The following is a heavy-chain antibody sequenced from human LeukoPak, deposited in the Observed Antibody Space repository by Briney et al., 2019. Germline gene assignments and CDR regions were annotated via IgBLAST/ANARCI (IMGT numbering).Heavy chain of an antibody. V-gene: IGHV4-61*02. CDR1: GGSISSGSYY. D-gene: IGHD5-18*01. J-gene: IGHJ3*02. CDR2: IYTSGST. Sequence: PSQTLSLTCTVSGGSISSGSYYWSWIRQPAGKGLEWIGRIYTSGSTNYNPSLKSRVTISVDTSKNQFSLKLSSVTAADTAVYYCARGGRRIQGDDAFDIWGQGTMVTVSS. CDR3: ARGGRRIQGDDAFDI.